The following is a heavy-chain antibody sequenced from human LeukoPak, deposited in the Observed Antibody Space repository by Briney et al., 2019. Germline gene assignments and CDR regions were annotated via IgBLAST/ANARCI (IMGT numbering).Heavy chain of an antibody. CDR1: GFTFSAYA. CDR2: VTATGGET. D-gene: IGHD1-26*01. V-gene: IGHV3-23*01. Sequence: PGGSLRLSCIVSGFTFSAYAMSWVRQAPGKGLEWVSVVTATGGETYYADSVKGRFTISRDNSKNTLYLQMSSLRAEDAAIYYCAKAYAFVGANFFDYWGQGTLVTVSS. CDR3: AKAYAFVGANFFDY. J-gene: IGHJ4*02.